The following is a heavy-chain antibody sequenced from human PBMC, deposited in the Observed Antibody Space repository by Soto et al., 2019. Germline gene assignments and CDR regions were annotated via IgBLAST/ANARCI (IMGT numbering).Heavy chain of an antibody. CDR3: ARGVGSDYYDSSGRYGHEGDY. CDR1: GYTFTSYY. D-gene: IGHD3-22*01. CDR2: INPSGGST. Sequence: ASVKVSCKAPGYTFTSYYMHWVRQAPGQGLEWMGIINPSGGSTSYAQKFQGRVTMTRDTSTSTVYMELSSLRSEDTAVYYCARGVGSDYYDSSGRYGHEGDYWGQGTLVTVSS. J-gene: IGHJ4*02. V-gene: IGHV1-46*01.